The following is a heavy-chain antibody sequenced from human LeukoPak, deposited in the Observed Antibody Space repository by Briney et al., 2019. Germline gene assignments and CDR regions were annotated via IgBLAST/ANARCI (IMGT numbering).Heavy chain of an antibody. CDR3: AREVGYYDILTGYPTSFDY. D-gene: IGHD3-9*01. J-gene: IGHJ4*02. V-gene: IGHV3-30*07. Sequence: SVKGRFTISRDNSKNSLYLQMNSLRAEDTAVYYCAREVGYYDILTGYPTSFDYWGQGTLVTVSS.